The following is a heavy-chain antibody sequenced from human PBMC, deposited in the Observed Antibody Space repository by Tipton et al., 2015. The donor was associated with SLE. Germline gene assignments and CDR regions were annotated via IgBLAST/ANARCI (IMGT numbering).Heavy chain of an antibody. CDR3: ARGRSWSGYYYYFDY. Sequence: QSGAEVKKPGASVKVSCKASGYTFTSYDINWVRQATGQGLEWMGGMNPNSGNTGYAQKFQGRVTITRNTSLSTAYMERSSVRSGDTAVYYCARGRSWSGYYYYFDYWGQGTLVTVSS. CDR2: MNPNSGNT. V-gene: IGHV1-8*01. J-gene: IGHJ4*02. D-gene: IGHD3-3*01. CDR1: GYTFTSYD.